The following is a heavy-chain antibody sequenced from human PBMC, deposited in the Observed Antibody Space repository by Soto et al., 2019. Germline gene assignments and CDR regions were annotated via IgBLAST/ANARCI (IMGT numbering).Heavy chain of an antibody. Sequence: SETLSLTCTVSGGSISSYYWSWIRQPPGKGLEWIGYIYYSGSTNYNPSLKSRVTISVDTSKNQFSLKLSSVTAADTAVYYCARVSLGYCSGGSCFLDAFDIWGQGXMVTVSS. J-gene: IGHJ3*02. CDR3: ARVSLGYCSGGSCFLDAFDI. D-gene: IGHD2-15*01. CDR2: IYYSGST. CDR1: GGSISSYY. V-gene: IGHV4-59*01.